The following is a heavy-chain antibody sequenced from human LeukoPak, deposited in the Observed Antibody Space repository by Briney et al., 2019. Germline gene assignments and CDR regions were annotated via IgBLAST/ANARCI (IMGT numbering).Heavy chain of an antibody. CDR1: GFTFSSYW. Sequence: PGGSLRLSCAASGFTFSSYWMSWVRQAPGKGLEWVASINQDGSAKDSVHSVEGRFIISRDNVKNSLYLQMDSLRAEDTAVYYCARTSRASPGWRPRLKNAFDLWGLGTLVTVSS. CDR2: INQDGSAK. J-gene: IGHJ3*01. V-gene: IGHV3-7*03. CDR3: ARTSRASPGWRPRLKNAFDL. D-gene: IGHD6-6*01.